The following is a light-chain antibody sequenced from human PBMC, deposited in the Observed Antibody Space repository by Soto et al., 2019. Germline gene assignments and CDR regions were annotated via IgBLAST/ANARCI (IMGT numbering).Light chain of an antibody. CDR2: AAS. V-gene: IGKV1-39*01. Sequence: DIEMTQSPSSLSVSLEDRAIITCRASQSISNHVTWYQQKPGQAPRLLIFAASSRDTGVPSRFSGSRSGPGFTLTISSLQPEDFATYYCQQSYSPPLTFGGGTKVDIK. CDR3: QQSYSPPLT. CDR1: QSISNH. J-gene: IGKJ4*01.